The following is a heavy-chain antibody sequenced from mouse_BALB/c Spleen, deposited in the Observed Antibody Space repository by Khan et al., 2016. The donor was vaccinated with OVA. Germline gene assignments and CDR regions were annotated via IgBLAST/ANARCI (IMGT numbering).Heavy chain of an antibody. CDR1: GFTFSSFG. V-gene: IGHV5-17*02. CDR2: ISIGSSTI. CDR3: ARSGGNFHWYFDV. Sequence: EVELVESGGGLVQPGGSRKLSCAASGFTFSSFGMHWVRQAPKKGLEWVAYISIGSSTIYYVDTVKGRFTISRDNPKNTLFLQMTSLRSEDTAMYYCARSGGNFHWYFDVWGAGTSVTVSS. D-gene: IGHD2-1*01. J-gene: IGHJ1*01.